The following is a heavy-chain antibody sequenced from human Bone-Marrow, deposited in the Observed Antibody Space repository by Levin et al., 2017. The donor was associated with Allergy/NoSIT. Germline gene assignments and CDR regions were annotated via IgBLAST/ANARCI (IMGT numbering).Heavy chain of an antibody. CDR1: GFTFSSFA. V-gene: IGHV3-23*01. CDR3: AKEAQSIRAHYVH. Sequence: PAGGSLRLSCAASGFTFSSFAMSWVRQAPGKGLEWVSAISSSSGSTYYADSVKGRFTISRDTSKTTLYLQMNSLRAEDTAIYYCAKEAQSIRAHYVHWGQGTLVTVSS. D-gene: IGHD2-2*02. J-gene: IGHJ4*02. CDR2: ISSSSGST.